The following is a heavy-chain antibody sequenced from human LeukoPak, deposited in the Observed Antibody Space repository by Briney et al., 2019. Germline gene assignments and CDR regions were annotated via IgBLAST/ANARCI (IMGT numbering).Heavy chain of an antibody. Sequence: KPSETLSLTCAVYGGSFSGYYWSWIRQPPGKGLEWIGEINHSGSTNYNPSLKSRVTISVDTSKNQFSLKLSSVTAADTAVYYCARHPPSGSLGKFDYWGQGTLVTVSS. CDR3: ARHPPSGSLGKFDY. D-gene: IGHD1-26*01. CDR2: INHSGST. CDR1: GGSFSGYY. V-gene: IGHV4-34*01. J-gene: IGHJ4*02.